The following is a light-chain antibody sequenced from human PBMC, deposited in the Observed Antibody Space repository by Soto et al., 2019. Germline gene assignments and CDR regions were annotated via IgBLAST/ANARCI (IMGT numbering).Light chain of an antibody. V-gene: IGKV3-20*01. CDR2: GAS. CDR3: QQYGSSPPYT. Sequence: EIVLTQSPGTLSLSPGERATLSCRASQSVSSSYLAWYQQKPGQAPRLLIYGASSRATGIPDRFSGSGSGTDFTPPFSRLEPEDLAVYYCQQYGSSPPYTFGQGTKLEIK. CDR1: QSVSSSY. J-gene: IGKJ2*01.